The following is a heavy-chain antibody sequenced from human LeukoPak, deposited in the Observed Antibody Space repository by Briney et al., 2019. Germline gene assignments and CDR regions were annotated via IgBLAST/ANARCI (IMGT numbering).Heavy chain of an antibody. Sequence: SETLSLTCTVSGGSISHSDYYWGWIRQPPGKWLEWIGSIYYSGSTYYNSSLRSRLTISVDTSKNQFSLKLSSVTAADTAVYYCARHGSLQGSTRYDFPFDYCGQGTLVTVSS. V-gene: IGHV4-39*01. CDR1: GGSISHSDYY. D-gene: IGHD5-12*01. CDR2: IYYSGST. J-gene: IGHJ4*02. CDR3: ARHGSLQGSTRYDFPFDY.